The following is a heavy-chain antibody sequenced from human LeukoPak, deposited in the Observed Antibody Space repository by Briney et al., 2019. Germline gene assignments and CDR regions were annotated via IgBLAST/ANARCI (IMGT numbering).Heavy chain of an antibody. CDR1: GFIVSNYE. V-gene: IGHV3-48*03. D-gene: IGHD3-10*02. J-gene: IGHJ6*04. CDR2: IASDGSI. Sequence: GGSLRLSCAASGFIVSNYEMNWVRRTPGKGLEWISFIASDGSINYADSVKGRFTLSRDNAKNSLYLQMNSLRAEDTAVYYCAELGITMIGGVWGKGTTVTISS. CDR3: AELGITMIGGV.